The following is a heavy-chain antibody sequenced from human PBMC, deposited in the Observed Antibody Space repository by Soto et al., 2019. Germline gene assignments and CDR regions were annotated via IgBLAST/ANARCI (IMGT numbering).Heavy chain of an antibody. V-gene: IGHV3-23*01. CDR2: ISGSGGET. CDR1: GFTYSIYA. D-gene: IGHD5-12*01. J-gene: IGHJ4*02. CDR3: AKEIAVAVATPPEY. Sequence: EVQLLQSGGGLVQPGGSLRLSCTASGFTYSIYAMAWVRQAPGKGLEWVSAISGSGGETYYADSVKGRFTISRDNSKNTMYLQMTNLRAEDTAVYYCAKEIAVAVATPPEYWGQGTLVTVSS.